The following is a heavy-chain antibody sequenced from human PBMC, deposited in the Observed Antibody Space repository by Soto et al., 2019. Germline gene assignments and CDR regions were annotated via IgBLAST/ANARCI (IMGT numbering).Heavy chain of an antibody. CDR3: ARLVGNSWIDY. Sequence: SQTLSLTCAIFGDSVSSNSVVWNWIRQSPSRGLEWLGRTYYRSKWYYEYAESVKSRIIINPDTSKNQLSLQLNSVTPEDTGVYYCARLVGNSWIDYWGQGTLVTVSS. J-gene: IGHJ4*02. CDR1: GDSVSSNSVV. V-gene: IGHV6-1*01. D-gene: IGHD6-13*01. CDR2: TYYRSKWYY.